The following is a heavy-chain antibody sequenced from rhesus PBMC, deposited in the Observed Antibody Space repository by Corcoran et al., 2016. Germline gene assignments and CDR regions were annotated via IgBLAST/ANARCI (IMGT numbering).Heavy chain of an antibody. V-gene: IGHV7-114*01. J-gene: IGHJ4*01. CDR3: ARHIPTYEDDYGYLGY. CDR1: GYTFTSYG. CDR2: INTDTGNP. Sequence: QVQLVQSGAEVKQPGASVKVSCKASGYTFTSYGMNWVRQAHGQRLEWMGWINTDTGNPTYAQGFKERFTFSMDTSISTAYLQISSLKAEDTAVYYCARHIPTYEDDYGYLGYWGQGVLVTVSS. D-gene: IGHD3-9*01.